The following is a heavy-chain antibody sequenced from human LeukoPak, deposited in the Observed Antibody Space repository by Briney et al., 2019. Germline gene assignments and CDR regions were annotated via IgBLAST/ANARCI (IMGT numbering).Heavy chain of an antibody. CDR3: AKDGVELERRGNHFDY. V-gene: IGHV3-7*01. D-gene: IGHD1-1*01. J-gene: IGHJ4*02. CDR1: GFIFENYW. CDR2: IEQDGSEK. Sequence: PGGSLRLSCAASGFIFENYWMNWVRQAPGKGLEWVANIEQDGSEKYYVDSVKGRFTISRDNARNSLYLQMNSLRAEDTAVYYCAKDGVELERRGNHFDYWGQGTLVTVSS.